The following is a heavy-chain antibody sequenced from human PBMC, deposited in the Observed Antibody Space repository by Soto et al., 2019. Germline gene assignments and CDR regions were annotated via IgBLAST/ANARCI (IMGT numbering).Heavy chain of an antibody. CDR2: IYTSGST. V-gene: IGHV4-4*07. CDR3: ARVVPAAIRGPLGYYYGMDA. CDR1: GGSISRYY. D-gene: IGHD2-2*02. J-gene: IGHJ6*02. Sequence: SETLSLTCTVSGGSISRYYWSWIRQPAGKGLDWIGRIYTSGSTNYNPSLKSRVTMSVDTSKTQFSLKLSSVTAADTAVYYCARVVPAAIRGPLGYYYGMDAWGQGTTVTVSS.